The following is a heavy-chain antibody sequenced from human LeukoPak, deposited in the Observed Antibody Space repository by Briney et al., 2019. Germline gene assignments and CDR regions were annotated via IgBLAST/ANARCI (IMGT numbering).Heavy chain of an antibody. Sequence: PGGSLRLSCVASGFTFSSYGMHWVRQAPGKGLEWVAVIWYDGSNKYYADSVKGRFTISRDNSKNTLYLQMNSLRGEDTAVYYCAEGKTAMVILAYNWFDPWGQGTLVTVSS. CDR3: AEGKTAMVILAYNWFDP. V-gene: IGHV3-33*01. J-gene: IGHJ5*02. CDR1: GFTFSSYG. CDR2: IWYDGSNK. D-gene: IGHD5-18*01.